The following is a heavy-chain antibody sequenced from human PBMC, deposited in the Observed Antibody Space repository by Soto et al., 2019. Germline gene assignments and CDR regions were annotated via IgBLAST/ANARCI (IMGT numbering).Heavy chain of an antibody. J-gene: IGHJ4*02. CDR3: ARDEGCGGGSCYSIWRY. Sequence: EVQLVESGGGLVQPGGSLRLSCAASGFSFGTYWISWVRQAPGKGLEWVANIKEDGSEEYYVDSVKGRFTISRDNAKNSLYLQTNSLRAEDTAMYYCARDEGCGGGSCYSIWRYWGQGTLVTVSP. D-gene: IGHD2-15*01. CDR1: GFSFGTYW. V-gene: IGHV3-7*01. CDR2: IKEDGSEE.